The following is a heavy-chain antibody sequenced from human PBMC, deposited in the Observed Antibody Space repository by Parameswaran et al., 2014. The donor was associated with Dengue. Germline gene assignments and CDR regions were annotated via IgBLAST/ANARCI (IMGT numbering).Heavy chain of an antibody. D-gene: IGHD3-3*01. J-gene: IGHJ6*04. V-gene: IGHV4-34*01. CDR2: INHSGST. Sequence: RWIRQPPGKGLEWIGEINHSGSTNYNPSLKSRVTISVDTSKNQFSLKLSSVTAADTAVYYCARVPGLEWLDMDVWGKGTTVTVSS. CDR3: ARVPGLEWLDMDV.